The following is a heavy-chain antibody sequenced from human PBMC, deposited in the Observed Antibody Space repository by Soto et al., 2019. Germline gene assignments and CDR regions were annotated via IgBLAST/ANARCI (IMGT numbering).Heavy chain of an antibody. Sequence: GASVEVACRASGYTFTRYYMTWVRQAPGQGLEWMGIINPSDDATSYAEKFQGRLTMTKDTSTSTVYMKMSSLRSEDTAVYYCARDLTREGDYYDRSGYYLDYWGQGTLVTVSS. V-gene: IGHV1-46*01. CDR2: INPSDDAT. CDR3: ARDLTREGDYYDRSGYYLDY. CDR1: GYTFTRYY. D-gene: IGHD3-22*01. J-gene: IGHJ4*02.